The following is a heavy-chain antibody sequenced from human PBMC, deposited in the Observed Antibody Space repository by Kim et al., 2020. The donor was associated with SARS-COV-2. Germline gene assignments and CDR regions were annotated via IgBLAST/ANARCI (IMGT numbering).Heavy chain of an antibody. D-gene: IGHD5-12*01. CDR3: AIVATDYYFDY. Sequence: TRYSPSFQGQVTISADKSISTAYLQWSSLKASDTAMYYCAIVATDYYFDYWGQGTLVTVSS. V-gene: IGHV5-51*01. CDR2: T. J-gene: IGHJ4*02.